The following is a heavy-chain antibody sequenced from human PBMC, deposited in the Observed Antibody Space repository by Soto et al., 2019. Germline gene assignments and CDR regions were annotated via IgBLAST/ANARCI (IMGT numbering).Heavy chain of an antibody. J-gene: IGHJ4*02. CDR1: GFTVSDSV. Sequence: SLRLSCVGSGFTVSDSVMAWFRQAPGKGLEWLSATSRAGLTRSALSVTGRFTISRDNSKNTLYLQMRSLRAEDAAAYYCVQWHTSTFDSFPFTGFDFWAQGTKVTVSS. CDR3: VQWHTSTFDSFPFTGFDF. V-gene: IGHV3-23*05. CDR2: TSRAGLTR. D-gene: IGHD3-22*01.